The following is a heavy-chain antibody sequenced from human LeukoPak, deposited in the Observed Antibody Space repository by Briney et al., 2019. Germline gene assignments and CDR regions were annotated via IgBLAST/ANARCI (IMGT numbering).Heavy chain of an antibody. CDR1: GYSFTNYW. V-gene: IGHV5-51*01. CDR3: ARREPGQGKYYFDY. J-gene: IGHJ4*02. D-gene: IGHD1-14*01. Sequence: GESLKISCKGSGYSFTNYWIGWVRHMPGKGVEWMGIIYPGDSDTRYSPSFQGQVTISADKSISTAYLQWNSLKASDTAMYFCARREPGQGKYYFDYWGQGTLVTVSS. CDR2: IYPGDSDT.